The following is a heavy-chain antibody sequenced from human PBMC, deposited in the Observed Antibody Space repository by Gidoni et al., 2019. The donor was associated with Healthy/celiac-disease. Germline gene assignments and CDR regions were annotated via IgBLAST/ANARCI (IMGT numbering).Heavy chain of an antibody. J-gene: IGHJ5*02. Sequence: QVQLQQWGAGLSKPSETLSLTCAIYGGSFSGYYWSWFRQPPGKGREWMGEINHSGSTNYNPSLKSRVTISVDTSKNQFSLKLSSVTAADTAVYYCARGGYCSGGSCYRSYHFTRNWFDPWGQGTLVTVSS. CDR1: GGSFSGYY. CDR2: INHSGST. D-gene: IGHD2-15*01. V-gene: IGHV4-34*01. CDR3: ARGGYCSGGSCYRSYHFTRNWFDP.